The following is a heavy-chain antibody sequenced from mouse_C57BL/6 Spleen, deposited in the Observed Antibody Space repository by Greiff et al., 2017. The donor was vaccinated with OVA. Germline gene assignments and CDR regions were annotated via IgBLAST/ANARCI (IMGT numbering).Heavy chain of an antibody. D-gene: IGHD1-1*01. Sequence: EVKLMESGGGLVQPGGSMKLSCVASGFTFSNYWMNWVRQSPEKGLEWVAQIRLKSDNYATHYAESVKGRFTISRDDSKSSVYLQMNNLRAEDTGIYYCTALYDYYAMDYWGQGTSVTVSS. CDR1: GFTFSNYW. J-gene: IGHJ4*01. V-gene: IGHV6-3*01. CDR3: TALYDYYAMDY. CDR2: IRLKSDNYAT.